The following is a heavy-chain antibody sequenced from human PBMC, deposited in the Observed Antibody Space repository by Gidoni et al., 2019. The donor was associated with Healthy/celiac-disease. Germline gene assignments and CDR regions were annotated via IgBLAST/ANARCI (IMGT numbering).Heavy chain of an antibody. CDR1: GGTFSSYA. CDR3: ARVVVAATSNWFDP. CDR2: IIPIVGTA. J-gene: IGHJ5*02. Sequence: QVQLVQSGAEVKKPGSSVKVSCTASGGTFSSYAISWVRQAPGQGLEWMGGIIPIVGTANYAKKFQGRVTITAVESTSTAYMELSSLRSEDTAVYYCARVVVAATSNWFDPWGQGTLVTVSS. V-gene: IGHV1-69*01. D-gene: IGHD2-15*01.